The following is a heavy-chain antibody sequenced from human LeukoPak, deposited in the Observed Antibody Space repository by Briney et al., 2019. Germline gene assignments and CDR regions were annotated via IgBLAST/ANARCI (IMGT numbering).Heavy chain of an antibody. J-gene: IGHJ4*02. CDR1: GYTLTELS. D-gene: IGHD1-26*01. CDR3: ATELPQYSGSYYNYQDY. V-gene: IGHV1-24*01. Sequence: GASVKVSCKVSGYTLTELSMHWVRQAPGKGLVWMGGFDPEDGETIYAQKFQGRVTMTEDTSTDTAYMELSSLRSEDTAVYYCATELPQYSGSYYNYQDYWGQGTLVTVSS. CDR2: FDPEDGET.